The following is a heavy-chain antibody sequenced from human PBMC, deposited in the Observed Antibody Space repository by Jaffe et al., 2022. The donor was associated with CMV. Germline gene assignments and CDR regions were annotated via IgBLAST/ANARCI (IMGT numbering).Heavy chain of an antibody. V-gene: IGHV4-34*01. J-gene: IGHJ6*03. CDR1: GGSFSGYY. Sequence: QVQLQQWGAGLLKPSETLSLTCAVYGGSFSGYYWSWIRQPPGKGLEWIGEINHSGSTNYNPSLKSRVTISVDTSKNQFSLKLSSVTAADTAVYYCARLFWSGYGPNYYYYMDVWGKGTTVTVSS. CDR2: INHSGST. D-gene: IGHD3-3*01. CDR3: ARLFWSGYGPNYYYYMDV.